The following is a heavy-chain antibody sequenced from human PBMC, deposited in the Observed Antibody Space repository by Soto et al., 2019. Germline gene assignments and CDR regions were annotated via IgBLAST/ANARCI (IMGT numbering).Heavy chain of an antibody. Sequence: QVQLVQSGAEVKKPGASVKVSCKASGYTFTSYYMHWVRQAPGQGLEWMGIINPSGGSTSYAQKFQGRVTMTRDTSTSTVYMELSSLGSEDTAVYYWARATAAAGTSFNWFDPWGQGTLVTVSS. CDR2: INPSGGST. CDR3: ARATAAAGTSFNWFDP. CDR1: GYTFTSYY. V-gene: IGHV1-46*01. D-gene: IGHD6-13*01. J-gene: IGHJ5*02.